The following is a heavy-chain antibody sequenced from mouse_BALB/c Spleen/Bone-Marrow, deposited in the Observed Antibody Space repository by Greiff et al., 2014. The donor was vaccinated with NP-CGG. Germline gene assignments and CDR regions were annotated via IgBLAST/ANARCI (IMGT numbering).Heavy chain of an antibody. CDR2: INPYNDGT. V-gene: IGHV1-14*01. CDR3: ARTYYYGSNLFAY. D-gene: IGHD1-1*01. Sequence: LVESGPELVKPGASVKMSCKASGYTFTSYVMHWVKQKPGQGLECIGYINPYNDGTKYNEKFKGKATLTSDKSSSTAYMELSSLTSEDSAVYYCARTYYYGSNLFAYWGQGTLVTVSA. CDR1: GYTFTSYV. J-gene: IGHJ3*01.